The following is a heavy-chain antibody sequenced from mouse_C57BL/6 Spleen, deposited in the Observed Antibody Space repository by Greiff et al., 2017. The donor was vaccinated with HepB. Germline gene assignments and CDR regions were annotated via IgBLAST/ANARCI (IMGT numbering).Heavy chain of an antibody. CDR2: INPSNGGT. CDR1: GYTFTSYW. Sequence: QVQLKESGTELVKPGASVKLSCKASGYTFTSYWMHWVKQRPGQGLEWIGNINPSNGGTNYNEKFKSKATLTVDKSSSTAYMQLSSLTSEDSAVYYCATRDSSGYRFAYWGQGTLVTVSA. CDR3: ATRDSSGYRFAY. V-gene: IGHV1-53*01. J-gene: IGHJ3*01. D-gene: IGHD3-2*02.